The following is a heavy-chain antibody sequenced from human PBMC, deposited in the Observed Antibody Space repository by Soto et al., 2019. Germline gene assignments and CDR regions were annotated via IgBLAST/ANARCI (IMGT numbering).Heavy chain of an antibody. V-gene: IGHV1-69*13. CDR2: IIPIFGTA. CDR1: GVTFSSYA. D-gene: IGHD5-12*01. CDR3: ARVPRDGYNSQYFDY. J-gene: IGHJ4*02. Sequence: SVKVSCKASGVTFSSYAISWVRQAPGQGLEWMGGIIPIFGTANYAQKFQGRVTITADESTSTAYMELSSLRSEDTAVYYCARVPRDGYNSQYFDYWGQGTLVTVSS.